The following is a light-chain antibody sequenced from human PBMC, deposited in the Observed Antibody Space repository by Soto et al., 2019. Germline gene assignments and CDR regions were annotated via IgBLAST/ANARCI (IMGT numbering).Light chain of an antibody. CDR3: HQRQSWPRT. CDR1: QTVNSR. J-gene: IGKJ1*01. Sequence: EIVLTQSPATLSSSPGERATLSCRASQTVNSRLAWYQHKPGQAPRLLIYHTSNRATGIPARFSGSGSGTDFILTISSLEPEDFAVYYCHQRQSWPRTFGQGTKVEIK. CDR2: HTS. V-gene: IGKV3-11*01.